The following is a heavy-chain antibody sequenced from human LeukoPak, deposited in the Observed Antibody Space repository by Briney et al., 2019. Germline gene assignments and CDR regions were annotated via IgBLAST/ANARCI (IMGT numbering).Heavy chain of an antibody. V-gene: IGHV4-4*07. D-gene: IGHD1-26*01. CDR1: GASISTYY. CDR2: IHASGST. J-gene: IGHJ6*04. CDR3: ARDIGSRI. Sequence: SETLSLTCTVSGASISTYYWSWFRRAAGTGLEWIGRIHASGSTYYNSSLQSRVSMSIGLSKNQFSLSLNSVTAADTAVFYCARDIGSRIWGKGTTVIVSS.